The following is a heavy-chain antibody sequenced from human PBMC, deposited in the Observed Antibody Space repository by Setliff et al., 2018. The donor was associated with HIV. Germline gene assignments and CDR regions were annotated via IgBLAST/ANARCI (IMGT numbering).Heavy chain of an antibody. CDR2: ISGGGSGT. Sequence: LRLSCATSGFTFENHAMSWVRQAQGMGPEWVSTISGGGSGTFFAKSVEGRFIVSRDNYKNTLYLQMNSLRANDTAMYYCVKDLSNSGPPLWGQGTMVTVSS. CDR1: GFTFENHA. CDR3: VKDLSNSGPPL. V-gene: IGHV3-23*01. J-gene: IGHJ3*01. D-gene: IGHD5-12*01.